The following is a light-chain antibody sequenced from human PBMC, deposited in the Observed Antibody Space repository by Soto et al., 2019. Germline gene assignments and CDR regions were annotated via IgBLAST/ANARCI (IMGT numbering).Light chain of an antibody. Sequence: QSVLTQPASAYGSPGQSVTISCTGTSSDVGGYNYVSWYQQHPGKAPKLMIYEVSERPSGVPDRFSGSKSGNTASLTVSGLQAEDEADYYCSSYAGSNNYVFGTGTKVTVL. CDR1: SSDVGGYNY. J-gene: IGLJ1*01. V-gene: IGLV2-8*01. CDR2: EVS. CDR3: SSYAGSNNYV.